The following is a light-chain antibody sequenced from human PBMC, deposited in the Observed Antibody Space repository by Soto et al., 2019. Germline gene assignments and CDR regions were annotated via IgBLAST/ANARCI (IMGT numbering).Light chain of an antibody. J-gene: IGKJ1*01. CDR3: LQDYNYPRT. CDR1: QGISND. V-gene: IGKV1-6*01. Sequence: AIQMTQSPSSLSASPGDRVTITCRASQGISNDLGWYQQKPGKAPKLLIYAASRLQSGIPSRFSGSGSGTDFTLTISSLQPEYFATYYCLQDYNYPRTFGQGTKVEIK. CDR2: AAS.